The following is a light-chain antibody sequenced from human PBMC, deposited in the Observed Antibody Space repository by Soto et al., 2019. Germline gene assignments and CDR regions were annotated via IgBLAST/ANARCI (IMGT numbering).Light chain of an antibody. CDR1: NIGDKR. CDR3: QSYDSSLSGVV. J-gene: IGLJ2*01. CDR2: GNS. V-gene: IGLV3-21*01. Sequence: SYELTQPPSVSVAPEKTTTITCGGNNIGDKRVHWYRQKSGQAPVLLIYGNSTRPSGVPDRFSGSKSGTSASLDITGLQAEDEADYYCQSYDSSLSGVVFGGGTKVTVL.